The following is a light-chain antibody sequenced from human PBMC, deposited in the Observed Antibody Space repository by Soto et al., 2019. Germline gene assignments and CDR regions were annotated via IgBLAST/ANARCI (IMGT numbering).Light chain of an antibody. V-gene: IGLV2-14*01. J-gene: IGLJ3*02. CDR3: SSYTSTSTLV. CDR2: EVR. CDR1: SSDVGAYKY. Sequence: QSGLTQPASVSGSPGQSITIACTGTSSDVGAYKYVSWYQVHPGKAPKLIIYEVRSRPSVVSDRFSGSKSGNTASLTISGLQAEDEANYYCSSYTSTSTLVFGGGTQLTVL.